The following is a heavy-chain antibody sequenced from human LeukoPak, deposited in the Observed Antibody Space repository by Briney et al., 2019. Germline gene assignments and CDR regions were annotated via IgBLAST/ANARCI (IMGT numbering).Heavy chain of an antibody. Sequence: PSETLSLTCTVSGGSISSGGYYWSWIRQHPGKGLEWIGYIYYSGSTYYNPSLKSRVTISVDTSKNQFSLRLSSVTAADTAVYYCASGISQWLVPYWGQGTLVTVSS. CDR1: GGSISSGGYY. J-gene: IGHJ4*02. CDR3: ASGISQWLVPY. V-gene: IGHV4-31*03. CDR2: IYYSGST. D-gene: IGHD6-19*01.